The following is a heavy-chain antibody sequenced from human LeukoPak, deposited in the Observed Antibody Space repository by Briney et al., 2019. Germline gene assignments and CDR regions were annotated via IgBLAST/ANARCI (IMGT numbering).Heavy chain of an antibody. CDR3: ARDGLHTAHFDY. V-gene: IGHV3-48*02. D-gene: IGHD5-18*01. J-gene: IGHJ4*02. Sequence: GGSLRLSCAASGFTFSSFSMNWVRQAPGRGLEWISYISRSSSTIYYADSVKGRFTISRDNARNSLYLQMNSLRDEDTAVYYCARDGLHTAHFDYWGQGTLVTVSS. CDR2: ISRSSSTI. CDR1: GFTFSSFS.